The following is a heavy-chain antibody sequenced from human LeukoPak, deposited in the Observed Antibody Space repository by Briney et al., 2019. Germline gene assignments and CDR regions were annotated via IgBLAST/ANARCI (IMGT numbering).Heavy chain of an antibody. Sequence: SETLSLTCAVSGGSISSSNWWSWVRQPPGKGLEGIGEIYHSGSTNYNPSLKSRLTISVDKSKNQFSLKLSSVTAADTAVYYCASIPWIQLWSRYYFDYWGQGTLVTVSS. CDR3: ASIPWIQLWSRYYFDY. CDR1: GGSISSSNW. CDR2: IYHSGST. D-gene: IGHD5-18*01. V-gene: IGHV4-4*02. J-gene: IGHJ4*02.